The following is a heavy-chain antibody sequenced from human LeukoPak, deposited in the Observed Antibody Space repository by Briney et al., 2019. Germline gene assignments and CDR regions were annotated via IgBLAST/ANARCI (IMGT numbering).Heavy chain of an antibody. Sequence: PSETLSLTCTVSGGSISSGSYYWSWIRQPAGKGLEWIGRIYTSGSTNYNPSLKSRVTISVDTSKNQFSLKLSSVTAADTAVYYCARGLPGGYSYGSNWFDPWGQGTLVTVSS. D-gene: IGHD5-18*01. CDR1: GGSISSGSYY. J-gene: IGHJ5*02. CDR2: IYTSGST. V-gene: IGHV4-61*02. CDR3: ARGLPGGYSYGSNWFDP.